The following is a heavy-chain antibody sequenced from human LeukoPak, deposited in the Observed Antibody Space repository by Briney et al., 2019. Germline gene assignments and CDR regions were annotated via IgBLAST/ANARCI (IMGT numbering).Heavy chain of an antibody. CDR2: IRSKAYGGTT. J-gene: IGHJ4*02. Sequence: PGGSLRLSCAASGFTFGDYEMSWVRQAPGKGLEWVGFIRSKAYGGTTEYAASVRGRFTISRDDSKGIAYLQMNGLKSEDTAIYYCSRDISLDTTMVTPFDYWGQGTLVTVSS. V-gene: IGHV3-49*04. CDR1: GFTFGDYE. D-gene: IGHD5-18*01. CDR3: SRDISLDTTMVTPFDY.